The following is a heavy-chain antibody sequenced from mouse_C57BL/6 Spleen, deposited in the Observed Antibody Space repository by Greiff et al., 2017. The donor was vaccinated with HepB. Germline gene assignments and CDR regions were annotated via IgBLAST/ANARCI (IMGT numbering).Heavy chain of an antibody. Sequence: QVQLQQSGAELVKPGASVKLSCKASGYTFTSYWMHWVKQRPGQGLEWIGMIHPNSGSTNYNEKFKSKATLTVDKSSSTAYMQLSSLTSEDSAVYYCARSYDYDGTLLAYWGQGTLVTVSA. J-gene: IGHJ3*01. D-gene: IGHD2-4*01. CDR1: GYTFTSYW. V-gene: IGHV1-64*01. CDR2: IHPNSGST. CDR3: ARSYDYDGTLLAY.